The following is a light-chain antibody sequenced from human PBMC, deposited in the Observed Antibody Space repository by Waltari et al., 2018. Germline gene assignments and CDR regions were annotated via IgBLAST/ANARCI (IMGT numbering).Light chain of an antibody. V-gene: IGKV4-1*01. CDR1: QSVLYSSNNKNC. CDR3: QQYYSTPYT. Sequence: DIVMTQSPDSLAVSLGERAPINCKSSQSVLYSSNNKNCLAWYQQKPGQPPKLLFYWASTRSSGVPDRFSGSGSGTDFTLTISSLQAEDVTVYYCQQYYSTPYTFGQGTKLEIK. J-gene: IGKJ2*01. CDR2: WAS.